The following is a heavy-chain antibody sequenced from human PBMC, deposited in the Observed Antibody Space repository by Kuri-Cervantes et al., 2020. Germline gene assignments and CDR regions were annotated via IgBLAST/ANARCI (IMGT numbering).Heavy chain of an antibody. CDR3: ARRLASGSYQRLDY. Sequence: GESLKISCAASGFTFNNYWMSWVRQAPGQGLEWVANIKEDGGRNFYVDSVKGRFTISRDNSKNTLYLQMNSLRAEDTAVYYCARRLASGSYQRLDYWGQGTLVTVSS. CDR1: GFTFNNYW. CDR2: IKEDGGRN. J-gene: IGHJ4*02. V-gene: IGHV3-7*03. D-gene: IGHD1-26*01.